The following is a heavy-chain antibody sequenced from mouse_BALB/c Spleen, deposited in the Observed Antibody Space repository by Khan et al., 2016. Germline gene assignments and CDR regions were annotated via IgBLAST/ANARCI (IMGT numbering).Heavy chain of an antibody. V-gene: IGHV9-3-1*01. J-gene: IGHJ2*01. Sequence: QSQLVQSGPEMKKPGETVKISCKASGYSFTNYGMNWVKQAPGKGLKWMGWINTYTGEPTYADDFKGRFAFSLETSASTAYLQINNLKNEDTATXFCARRRLRLPFDYWGQGTTLTVSS. CDR3: ARRRLRLPFDY. CDR1: GYSFTNYG. D-gene: IGHD2-2*01. CDR2: INTYTGEP.